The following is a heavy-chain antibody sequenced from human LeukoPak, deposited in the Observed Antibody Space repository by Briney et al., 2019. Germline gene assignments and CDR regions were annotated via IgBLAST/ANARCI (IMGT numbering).Heavy chain of an antibody. Sequence: ASVTVSSKASGYTFIDYYLHWVRQAPGQGLEWMGWINPKNGGTNYAQKFQGRVTMTSDTSMSTVYMELSSLTSDDTAVYYCARSQYGSGSYSPFDYWGQGTLVTVSS. J-gene: IGHJ4*02. D-gene: IGHD3-10*01. CDR2: INPKNGGT. V-gene: IGHV1-2*02. CDR1: GYTFIDYY. CDR3: ARSQYGSGSYSPFDY.